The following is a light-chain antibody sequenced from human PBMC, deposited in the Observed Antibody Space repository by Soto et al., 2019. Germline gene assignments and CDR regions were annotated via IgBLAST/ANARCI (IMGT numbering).Light chain of an antibody. CDR3: AVWDGSLNGWV. CDR1: SSNLGAGYD. Sequence: QSVLTQPPSVSGAPGQRVTLSCTGNSSNLGAGYDVHWYQQLPGAAPKLVIFGNRNRPSGVPERFSGSKSGTSASLAITGLQAEDEADYYCAVWDGSLNGWVFGGGTKLTVL. CDR2: GNR. J-gene: IGLJ3*02. V-gene: IGLV1-40*01.